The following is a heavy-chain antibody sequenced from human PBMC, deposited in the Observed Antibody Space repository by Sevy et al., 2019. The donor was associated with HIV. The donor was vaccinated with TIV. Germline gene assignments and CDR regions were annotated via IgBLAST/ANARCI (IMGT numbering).Heavy chain of an antibody. Sequence: GGYLRLSCAASGFTFSSYAMHWVRQAPGKGLEWVAVISYDGSNKYYADSVKGRFTISRDNSKNTLYLQMNSLRAEDTAVYYCARESIAVAGTSGGLDYWGQGTLVTVSS. CDR1: GFTFSSYA. D-gene: IGHD6-19*01. J-gene: IGHJ4*02. V-gene: IGHV3-30-3*01. CDR3: ARESIAVAGTSGGLDY. CDR2: ISYDGSNK.